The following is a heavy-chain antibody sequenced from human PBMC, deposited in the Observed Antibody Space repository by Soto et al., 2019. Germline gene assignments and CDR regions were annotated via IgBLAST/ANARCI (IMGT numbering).Heavy chain of an antibody. V-gene: IGHV1-18*01. J-gene: IGHJ4*02. Sequence: WASVKVSCKASGYTFTSYGISWVRQAPGQGLEWMGWISAYNGNTNYAQKLQGRVTMTTDTSTSTAYMELRSLRPDDTAVYYCARVPSGWKVFDYWGQGTLVTVSS. CDR3: ARVPSGWKVFDY. CDR2: ISAYNGNT. D-gene: IGHD6-19*01. CDR1: GYTFTSYG.